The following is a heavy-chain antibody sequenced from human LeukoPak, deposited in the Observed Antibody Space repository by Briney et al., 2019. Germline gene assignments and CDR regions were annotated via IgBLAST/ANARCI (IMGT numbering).Heavy chain of an antibody. CDR3: AKRAARGAAAITGKVDY. D-gene: IGHD2-2*02. J-gene: IGHJ4*02. Sequence: PGGSLRLSCAASGFTFSSYAMSWVRQAPGKGLEWVSAISGSGGSTYYADSVKGRFTISRDNSKNTLYLQMNSLRAEDTAVYYCAKRAARGAAAITGKVDYWGQGTLVTVSS. CDR2: ISGSGGST. V-gene: IGHV3-23*01. CDR1: GFTFSSYA.